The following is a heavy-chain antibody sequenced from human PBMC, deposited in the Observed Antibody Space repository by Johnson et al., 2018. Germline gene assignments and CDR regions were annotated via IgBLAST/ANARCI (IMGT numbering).Heavy chain of an antibody. J-gene: IGHJ3*02. Sequence: VQLGESGGGLVQPGGSLRLSCVVSGFTFSKYWMSWVRQAQGKGLEWVANRKQDGSDKGYVESVKGRFSISRDNAKNSVYIQMNNLRVEDTAVYYCTAEWDGFDMWGQGTLVTVS. CDR3: TAEWDGFDM. CDR2: RKQDGSDK. V-gene: IGHV3-7*01. CDR1: GFTFSKYW.